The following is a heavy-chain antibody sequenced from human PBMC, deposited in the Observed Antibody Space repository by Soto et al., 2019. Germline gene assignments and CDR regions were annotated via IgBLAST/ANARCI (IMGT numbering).Heavy chain of an antibody. CDR1: GFTFSSYG. J-gene: IGHJ4*02. Sequence: QVQLVESGGGVVQPGRSLRLSCAASGFTFSSYGMHWVRQAPGKGLEWVAVIWYDGSNKYYADSVKGRFTISRDNSKNTLYLQMNSLRAEDTAVYYCARTVDYGDYRDHYWGQGTLVTVSS. V-gene: IGHV3-33*01. D-gene: IGHD4-17*01. CDR3: ARTVDYGDYRDHY. CDR2: IWYDGSNK.